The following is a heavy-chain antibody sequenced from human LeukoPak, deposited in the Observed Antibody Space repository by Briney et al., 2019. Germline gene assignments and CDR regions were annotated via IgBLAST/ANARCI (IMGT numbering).Heavy chain of an antibody. D-gene: IGHD6-19*01. CDR2: ISGSGGST. Sequence: GGSLRLSYAASGFTFSSYAMSWVRQAPGKELEWVSAISGSGGSTYYADSVKGRFTISRDNAKNSLYLQMNSLRAEDTAVYYCARDGYSSGWPSDYWGQGTLVTVSS. CDR3: ARDGYSSGWPSDY. J-gene: IGHJ4*02. CDR1: GFTFSSYA. V-gene: IGHV3-23*01.